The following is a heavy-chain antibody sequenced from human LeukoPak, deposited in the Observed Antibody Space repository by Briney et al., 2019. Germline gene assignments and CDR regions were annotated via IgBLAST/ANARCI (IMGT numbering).Heavy chain of an antibody. V-gene: IGHV3-15*01. CDR3: TTEQEQVWELPGAYYYYMDV. CDR1: GFTFSNAW. J-gene: IGHJ6*03. Sequence: GGSLRLSCAASGFTFSNAWMSWVRQAPGKGLEWVGRIKSKSDGGTADYVAPVKGRFTISRDDSKNTMYLQMNSLKIEDTAVYYCTTEQEQVWELPGAYYYYMDVWGKGTTVTVSS. CDR2: IKSKSDGGTA. D-gene: IGHD1-26*01.